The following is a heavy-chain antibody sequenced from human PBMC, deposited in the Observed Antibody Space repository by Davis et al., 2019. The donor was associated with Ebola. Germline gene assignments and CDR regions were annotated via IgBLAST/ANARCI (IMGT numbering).Heavy chain of an antibody. CDR3: ARHSDFWTIRGWFDP. CDR1: GYSFPTYW. CDR2: IYPGYSDT. Sequence: GESLKISCKGSGYSFPTYWITWVRQTPAKGLEWMGIIYPGYSDTRYSPSVEGQVTISVDRSISTAYLQWSSLKASDTAMYYCARHSDFWTIRGWFDPWGQGTLVTVSS. V-gene: IGHV5-51*01. J-gene: IGHJ5*02. D-gene: IGHD3-3*01.